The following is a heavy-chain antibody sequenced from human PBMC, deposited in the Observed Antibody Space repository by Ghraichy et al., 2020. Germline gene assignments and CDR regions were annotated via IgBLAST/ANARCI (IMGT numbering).Heavy chain of an antibody. CDR2: IGASGGVT. CDR1: GLTFINYA. CDR3: AKTWGHCSGGTCPSYNWFDP. Sequence: SCAASGLTFINYAMTWVRQAPGQGLEWVSGIGASGGVTYYADSVKGRFTISRDNSKSTLYLQMNSLRAEDTAIYYCAKTWGHCSGGTCPSYNWFDPWGQGTLVTVSS. V-gene: IGHV3-23*01. J-gene: IGHJ5*02. D-gene: IGHD2-15*01.